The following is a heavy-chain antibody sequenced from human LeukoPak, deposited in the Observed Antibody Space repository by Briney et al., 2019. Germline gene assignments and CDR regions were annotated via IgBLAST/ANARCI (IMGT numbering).Heavy chain of an antibody. CDR3: ARGYYDNSGYYFPFDF. V-gene: IGHV3-7*02. D-gene: IGHD3-22*01. J-gene: IGHJ4*02. CDR1: GFTFSAYW. Sequence: AGGSLRLSCAASGFTFSAYWMTWVRQAPGKGLEWVANIKRDGTDIHYVDSVKGRITISRDNAKNTLYLEMNSLRAEDTAVYYCARGYYDNSGYYFPFDFWGQGTLVTVSS. CDR2: IKRDGTDI.